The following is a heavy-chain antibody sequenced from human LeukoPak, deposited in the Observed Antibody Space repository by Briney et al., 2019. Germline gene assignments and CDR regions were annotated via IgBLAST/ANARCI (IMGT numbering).Heavy chain of an antibody. CDR2: INPNSGGT. Sequence: ASVEVSCKASGYTFTGCYMHWVRQAPGQGLEWMGWINPNSGGTNYAEKFQGRVTMTRDTSISTAYMELSRLRSDDTAVYYCATALWFGELSPFDYWGQGTLVTVSS. V-gene: IGHV1-2*02. CDR3: ATALWFGELSPFDY. J-gene: IGHJ4*02. D-gene: IGHD3-10*01. CDR1: GYTFTGCY.